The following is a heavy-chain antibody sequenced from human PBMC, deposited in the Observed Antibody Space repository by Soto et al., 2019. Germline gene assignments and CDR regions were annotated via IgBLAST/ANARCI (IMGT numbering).Heavy chain of an antibody. V-gene: IGHV4-59*08. J-gene: IGHJ4*02. CDR1: GDSFSSISNHY. CDR3: AKYDSFFDH. CDR2: ISYSGHT. Sequence: PSETLSLTCTFTGDSFSSISNHYCSWIRQPPGKGLEWLGYISYSGHTSYNPSLKSRLFISVDTSKNQVSLKLTSVTAADTAVYYCAKYDSFFDHWGQGTLVTVSS. D-gene: IGHD3-22*01.